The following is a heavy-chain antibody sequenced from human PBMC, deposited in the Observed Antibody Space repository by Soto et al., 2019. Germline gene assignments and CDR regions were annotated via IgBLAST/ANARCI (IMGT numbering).Heavy chain of an antibody. D-gene: IGHD1-7*01. CDR1: GYTLTELS. Sequence: GASVKVSCKVSGYTLTELSMHWVRQALGKGLEWMGGFDPEDGETIYAQKFQGRVTMTEDTSTDTAYMELSSLRSEDTAVYYCATDLLELRSFDYWGQGTLVTVSS. V-gene: IGHV1-24*01. J-gene: IGHJ4*02. CDR3: ATDLLELRSFDY. CDR2: FDPEDGET.